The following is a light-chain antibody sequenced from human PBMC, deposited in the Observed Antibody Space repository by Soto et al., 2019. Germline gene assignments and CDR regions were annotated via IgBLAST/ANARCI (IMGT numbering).Light chain of an antibody. Sequence: EIVMTQSPATLSVSPGEGATLSCRASQSISSKLAWYQQKRGQAPRLLIYGASTRATGVPARFSGSGSGTEFTHTISSLQSEDLAVYYCQHYNDWRLTFGQGTKVEIK. CDR1: QSISSK. CDR2: GAS. V-gene: IGKV3-15*01. J-gene: IGKJ1*01. CDR3: QHYNDWRLT.